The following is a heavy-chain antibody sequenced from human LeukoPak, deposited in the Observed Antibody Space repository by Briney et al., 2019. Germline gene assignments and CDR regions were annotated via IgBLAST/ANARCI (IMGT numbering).Heavy chain of an antibody. J-gene: IGHJ4*02. CDR1: GFTFSSYN. D-gene: IGHD3-10*01. CDR2: ISSRSSYI. CDR3: AKGLYGSGSYSPIDY. Sequence: GGSLRLSCAASGFTFSSYNMKWGRQAPGKGLEWVSSISSRSSYIFYADSVKGRFTISRDNAKKLLYLQMNSLRAEDTAVYYCAKGLYGSGSYSPIDYWGQGTLVTVSS. V-gene: IGHV3-21*01.